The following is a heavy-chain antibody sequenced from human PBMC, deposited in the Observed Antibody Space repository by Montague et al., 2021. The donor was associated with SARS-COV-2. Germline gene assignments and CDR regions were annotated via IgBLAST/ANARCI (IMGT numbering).Heavy chain of an antibody. D-gene: IGHD6-13*01. V-gene: IGHV4-34*01. CDR2: INHSGST. Sequence: SETLSLTCAVYGGSFSGYYWSWIRQPPGKGLEWIGEINHSGSTNYNPSLKSRVTISVDTSKNQFSLKLSSVTAADTAVYYCARGRVSWYFVRSGGRVDPWGQGTLVTVSS. CDR1: GGSFSGYY. J-gene: IGHJ5*02. CDR3: ARGRVSWYFVRSGGRVDP.